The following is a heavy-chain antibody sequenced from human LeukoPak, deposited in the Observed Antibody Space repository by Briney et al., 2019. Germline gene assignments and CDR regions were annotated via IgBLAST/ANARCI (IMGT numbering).Heavy chain of an antibody. Sequence: GGSLRLSCAGSGFPFSSHGMNWFRQAPGKGLEWVGYIRNKDYGETTEYAASVKGRSTISRDDSESIAYLQIHSLRTEDTGVYYCSRAVRVSGDAFDFWGQGTMVTVSS. CDR2: IRNKDYGETT. J-gene: IGHJ3*01. CDR3: SRAVRVSGDAFDF. V-gene: IGHV3-49*03. CDR1: GFPFSSHG.